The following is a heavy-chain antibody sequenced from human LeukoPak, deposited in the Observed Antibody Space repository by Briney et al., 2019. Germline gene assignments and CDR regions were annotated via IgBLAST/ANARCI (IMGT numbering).Heavy chain of an antibody. CDR1: EFSFSSYN. J-gene: IGHJ4*02. CDR3: ARETDSTLFDY. D-gene: IGHD5-18*01. V-gene: IGHV3-21*01. Sequence: GGSLRLSCAASEFSFSSYNMNWVRQAPGKGLEWVSSITSSSSYTFYADSVKGRFTISRDNAKNSLYLQMNSLRAEDTAVYYCARETDSTLFDYWGQGTLVTVSS. CDR2: ITSSSSYT.